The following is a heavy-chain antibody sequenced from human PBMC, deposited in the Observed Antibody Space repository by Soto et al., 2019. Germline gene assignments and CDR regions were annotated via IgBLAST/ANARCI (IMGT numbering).Heavy chain of an antibody. CDR3: AGHDYGDYVSQCYGLDV. D-gene: IGHD4-17*01. Sequence: QVQLQESGPGLVKPSETLSLTCTVSGGSISSYYWSWIRQPPGKGLEWIGYGYYSGSTNYNPSLKSRVTTSVDTSKNQFSLKVSSVTDADTAVYYCAGHDYGDYVSQCYGLDVWGQGTTVTVSS. CDR1: GGSISSYY. CDR2: GYYSGST. V-gene: IGHV4-59*08. J-gene: IGHJ6*02.